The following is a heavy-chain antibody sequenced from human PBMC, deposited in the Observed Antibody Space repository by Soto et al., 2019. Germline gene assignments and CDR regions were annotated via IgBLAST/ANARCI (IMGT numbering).Heavy chain of an antibody. V-gene: IGHV2-5*02. Sequence: SGPTLVNPTQTLTLTCTFSGFSLSTSGVGVGWIRQPPGKALEWLADIYWDDDKRYSPSLKSRLTITKDISKNQVVLTMTNMDPVDTATYYCAHRRSGFCSGGSCSPFDFWGQGTLVTVSS. CDR1: GFSLSTSGVG. CDR3: AHRRSGFCSGGSCSPFDF. CDR2: IYWDDDK. J-gene: IGHJ4*02. D-gene: IGHD2-15*01.